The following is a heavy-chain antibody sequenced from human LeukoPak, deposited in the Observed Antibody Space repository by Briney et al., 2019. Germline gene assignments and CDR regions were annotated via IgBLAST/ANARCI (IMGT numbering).Heavy chain of an antibody. CDR1: GFTFSNYA. CDR3: ARGYDILTGYLYYFDY. V-gene: IGHV3-30-3*01. CDR2: TSYDGSSK. D-gene: IGHD3-9*01. Sequence: GRSLRLSCAASGFTFSNYAMHWVRQAPGRGLEWVAVTSYDGSSKYYADSVKGRFTISRDNSKNTLYLQMNSLRAEDTAVYYCARGYDILTGYLYYFDYWGQGTLVTVSS. J-gene: IGHJ4*02.